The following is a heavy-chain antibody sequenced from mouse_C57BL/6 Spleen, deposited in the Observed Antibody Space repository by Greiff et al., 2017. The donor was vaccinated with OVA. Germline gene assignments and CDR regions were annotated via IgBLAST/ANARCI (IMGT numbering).Heavy chain of an antibody. J-gene: IGHJ2*01. Sequence: QVQLKQSGADLAKPGASVKLSCKASGYTFTSYWMHWVKQRPGQGLEWIGYINPSSGYTKYNQKFKDKATLTADKSSSTAYMQLSSLTYEDSAVYYCASHDYDEENYFDYWGQGTTLTVSS. D-gene: IGHD2-4*01. V-gene: IGHV1-7*01. CDR2: INPSSGYT. CDR1: GYTFTSYW. CDR3: ASHDYDEENYFDY.